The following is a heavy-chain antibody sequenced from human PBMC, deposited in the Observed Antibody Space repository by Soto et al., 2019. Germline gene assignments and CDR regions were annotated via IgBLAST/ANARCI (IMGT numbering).Heavy chain of an antibody. V-gene: IGHV1-69*13. CDR3: ARDRSSSGWSIFDY. Sequence: SVKVSCKASGGTFISYAISWVRQAPGQGLEWMGGIIPIFGTANYAQKFQGRVTITADESTSTAYMELSSLRSEGTAVYYCARDRSSSGWSIFDYWGQGTLVTVS. J-gene: IGHJ4*02. CDR2: IIPIFGTA. CDR1: GGTFISYA. D-gene: IGHD6-19*01.